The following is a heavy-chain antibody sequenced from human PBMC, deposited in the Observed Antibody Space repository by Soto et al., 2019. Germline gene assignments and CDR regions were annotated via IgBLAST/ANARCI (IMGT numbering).Heavy chain of an antibody. D-gene: IGHD2-2*01. CDR2: IKSITDGGTT. V-gene: IGHV3-15*01. Sequence: PGGSLRLSCAASGITFSNAWMTWVRQAPGKGLEWVGRIKSITDGGTTDYAAPVKGRSTISRDDSKDTLYLQMNNLRTEDTAVYHCTTDSADIVVVPATFGMDVWGQGTTVTVSS. J-gene: IGHJ6*02. CDR3: TTDSADIVVVPATFGMDV. CDR1: GITFSNAW.